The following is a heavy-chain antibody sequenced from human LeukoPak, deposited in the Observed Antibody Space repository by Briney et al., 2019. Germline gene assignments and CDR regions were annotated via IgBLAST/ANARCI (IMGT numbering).Heavy chain of an antibody. CDR3: ARVIGPADPADY. Sequence: ASVKVSCKTSGYTFKRYGISWVRQAPGQGLEWMGWINPNSGGTNYAQKFQGRVTMTRDTSISTAYMELSRLRSDDTAVYYCARVIGPADPADYWGQGTLVTVSS. J-gene: IGHJ4*02. CDR1: GYTFKRYG. CDR2: INPNSGGT. V-gene: IGHV1-2*02.